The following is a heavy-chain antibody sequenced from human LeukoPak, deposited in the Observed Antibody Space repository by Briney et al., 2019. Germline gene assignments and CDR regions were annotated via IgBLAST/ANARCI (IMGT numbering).Heavy chain of an antibody. CDR1: GFPFNSYT. J-gene: IGHJ4*02. CDR3: ARVPLRGRQFGY. D-gene: IGHD1-14*01. Sequence: GGSLRLSCAASGFPFNSYTMNWIRQAPGKGLEWVSSISDGSDYIYYADSLRGRFTISRDNAKNSLYLQMNSPRAEDTAVYYCARVPLRGRQFGYWGQGTLVTVSS. CDR2: ISDGSDYI. V-gene: IGHV3-21*01.